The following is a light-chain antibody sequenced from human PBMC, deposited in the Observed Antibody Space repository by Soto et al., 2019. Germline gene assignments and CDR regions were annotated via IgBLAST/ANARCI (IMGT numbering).Light chain of an antibody. V-gene: IGKV3-15*01. CDR2: GAS. CDR3: QQYNNWPFT. CDR1: QSVSSN. J-gene: IGKJ2*01. Sequence: ETVMTQSPATLSVSPGKRATLSCRASQSVSSNLAWYQQKPGQAPRLLIYGASTRATGIPARFSGSGSGTEFTLTISSLQSEDFAIYYCQQYNNWPFTFGQGTKLEIK.